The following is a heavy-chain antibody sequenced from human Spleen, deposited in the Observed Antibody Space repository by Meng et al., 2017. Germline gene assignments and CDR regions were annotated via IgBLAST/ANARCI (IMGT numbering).Heavy chain of an antibody. CDR1: GFTFSDYY. D-gene: IGHD4/OR15-4a*01. Sequence: QVQGVESGGGLVKPGGSLRLSCAASGFTFSDYYMAWIRQAPGKGLEWILYISNSGSTIYYADSVKGRFTISRDNAKNSLFLQMNSLRAEDTAVYYCARYLRHDYKGFDYWGQGTLVTVSS. CDR2: ISNSGSTI. V-gene: IGHV3-11*01. J-gene: IGHJ4*02. CDR3: ARYLRHDYKGFDY.